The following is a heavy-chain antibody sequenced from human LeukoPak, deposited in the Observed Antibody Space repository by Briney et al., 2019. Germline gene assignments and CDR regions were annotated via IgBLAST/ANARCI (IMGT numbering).Heavy chain of an antibody. CDR1: GFTFSSYS. Sequence: PRGSLRLSCAASGFTFSSYSMNWVRQAPGKGLEWVSSISSRNTYIYYADSVKGRFTISRDNAKNSLYLQMSSLRAEDTAVYYCARELSGDLNYWGQGTLVTVPS. D-gene: IGHD3-3*01. CDR3: ARELSGDLNY. CDR2: ISSRNTYI. J-gene: IGHJ4*02. V-gene: IGHV3-21*01.